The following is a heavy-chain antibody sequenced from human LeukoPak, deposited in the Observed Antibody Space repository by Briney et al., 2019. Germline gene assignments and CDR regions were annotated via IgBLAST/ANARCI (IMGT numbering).Heavy chain of an antibody. D-gene: IGHD3-3*01. Sequence: GGSLRLSCAASGFTFSSYSMNWVRQAPGKGLEWVSAISGSGGSTYYADSVKGRFTISRDNSKNTLYLQMNSLRAEDTAVYYCAKFPRRGITIFGVVIPLYFDYWGQGTLVTVSS. CDR3: AKFPRRGITIFGVVIPLYFDY. CDR1: GFTFSSYS. CDR2: ISGSGGST. V-gene: IGHV3-23*01. J-gene: IGHJ4*02.